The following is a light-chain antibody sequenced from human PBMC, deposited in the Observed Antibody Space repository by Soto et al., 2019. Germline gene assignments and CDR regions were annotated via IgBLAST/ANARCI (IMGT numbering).Light chain of an antibody. CDR3: MQALQSPRT. CDR2: LGS. Sequence: DIVMTQSPLSLPVTLGEPASISCRSSQSLLHSNGYNYLDWYLQKPGQSPQLLIYLGSNRSSGVPDRFSGSGSGTDLTLKISRVEAEDVGVYYCMQALQSPRTFGQGTKVEIK. J-gene: IGKJ1*01. V-gene: IGKV2-28*01. CDR1: QSLLHSNGYNY.